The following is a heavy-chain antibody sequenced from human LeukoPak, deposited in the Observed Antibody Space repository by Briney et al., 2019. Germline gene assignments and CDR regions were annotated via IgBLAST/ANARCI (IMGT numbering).Heavy chain of an antibody. J-gene: IGHJ3*02. Sequence: SETLSLTCAVYGGSFSDYYWTWIRQPPGKGLEWIGEINHSGSTNYNPSLKSRVTISVDTSKKQFFLRLSSVTAADTAVYYCATQWFYDSSGYLSGAFDIWGQGTMVTVSS. CDR1: GGSFSDYY. CDR2: INHSGST. D-gene: IGHD3-22*01. V-gene: IGHV4-34*01. CDR3: ATQWFYDSSGYLSGAFDI.